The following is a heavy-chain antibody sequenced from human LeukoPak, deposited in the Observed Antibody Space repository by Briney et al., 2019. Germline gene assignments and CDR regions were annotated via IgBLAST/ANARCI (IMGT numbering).Heavy chain of an antibody. D-gene: IGHD3-10*01. CDR2: ISYDGSNK. V-gene: IGHV3-30-3*01. J-gene: IGHJ5*02. CDR1: GFTFSSYA. Sequence: GGSLRLSCAASGFTFSSYAMHWVRQAPGKGLEWVAVISYDGSNKYYADSVKGRFTISRDNSKNTLYLQMNSLRAEDTAVYYCARDRLFMVRGVTLFDPWGQGTLVTVSS. CDR3: ARDRLFMVRGVTLFDP.